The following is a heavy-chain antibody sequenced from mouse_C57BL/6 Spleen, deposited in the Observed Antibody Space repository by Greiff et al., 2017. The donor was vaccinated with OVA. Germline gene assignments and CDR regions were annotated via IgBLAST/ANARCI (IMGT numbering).Heavy chain of an antibody. CDR2: ISYDGSN. V-gene: IGHV3-6*01. J-gene: IGHJ2*01. D-gene: IGHD1-2*01. CDR3: ARGLEYFDY. Sequence: EVQLVESGPGLVKPSQSLSLTCSVTGYSITSGYYWNWIRQFPGNKLEWMGYISYDGSNNYNPSLKNRISITRDTSKNQFFLKLNSVTTEDTATYYCARGLEYFDYWGQGTTLTVSS. CDR1: GYSITSGYY.